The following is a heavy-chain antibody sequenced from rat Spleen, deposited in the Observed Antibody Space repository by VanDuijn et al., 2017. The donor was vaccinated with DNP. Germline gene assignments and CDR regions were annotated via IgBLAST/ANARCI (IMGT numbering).Heavy chain of an antibody. D-gene: IGHD1-12*03. Sequence: EVQLVESGGDLVQPGRSLKLFCAASGFTFSDYAMAWVRQSPKKALEWVATIIYDGTTTYYRNSVKGRFTISRDNAKNTLFLQMDSLRSEDTATYYCATSGYGYDGYPFAYWGHGTLVTVSS. V-gene: IGHV5-7*01. CDR2: IIYDGTTT. CDR3: ATSGYGYDGYPFAY. J-gene: IGHJ3*01. CDR1: GFTFSDYA.